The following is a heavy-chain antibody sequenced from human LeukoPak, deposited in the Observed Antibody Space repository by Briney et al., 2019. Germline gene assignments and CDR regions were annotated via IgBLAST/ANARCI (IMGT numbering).Heavy chain of an antibody. CDR1: GFTFSSYG. CDR2: ISYDGSNK. Sequence: PGGSLRLSCAASGFTFSSYGMHWVRQAPGKGLEWVAVISYDGSNKYYADSVKGRFTISRDNSKNTLYLQMNSLRAEDTAVYYCAKDGVNWNSFDYWGQGTLVTVSS. J-gene: IGHJ4*02. V-gene: IGHV3-30*18. D-gene: IGHD1-20*01. CDR3: AKDGVNWNSFDY.